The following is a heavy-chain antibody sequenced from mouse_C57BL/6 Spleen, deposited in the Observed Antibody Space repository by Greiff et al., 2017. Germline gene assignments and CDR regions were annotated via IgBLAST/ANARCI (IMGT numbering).Heavy chain of an antibody. J-gene: IGHJ2*01. CDR3: ATTVVATPYYFDY. V-gene: IGHV14-2*01. CDR1: GFNIKAYY. CDR2: IDPEDGET. D-gene: IGHD1-1*01. Sequence: VQLQQSGAELVKPGASVKLSCTASGFNIKAYYMHWVKQRPEQGLEWIGRIDPEDGETTSAPKFQGKATITADTSSNTAYLQLSSLTSEDTAVYYGATTVVATPYYFDYWGQGTTLTVSS.